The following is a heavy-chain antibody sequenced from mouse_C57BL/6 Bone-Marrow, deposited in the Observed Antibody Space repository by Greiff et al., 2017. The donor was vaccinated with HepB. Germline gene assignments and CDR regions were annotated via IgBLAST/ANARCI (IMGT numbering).Heavy chain of an antibody. D-gene: IGHD2-10*01. Sequence: VQLQQSGPGLVKPSQSLSLTCSVTGYSITSGYYWNWIRQFPGNKLEWMGYISYDGSNNYNPSLKNRISITRDTSKNQFFLKLNSVTTEDTATYYCARDLSYYFGFAYWGQGTLVTVSA. J-gene: IGHJ3*01. CDR1: GYSITSGYY. CDR3: ARDLSYYFGFAY. V-gene: IGHV3-6*01. CDR2: ISYDGSN.